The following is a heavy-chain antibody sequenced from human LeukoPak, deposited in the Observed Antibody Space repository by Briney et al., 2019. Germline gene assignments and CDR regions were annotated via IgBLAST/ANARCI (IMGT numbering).Heavy chain of an antibody. V-gene: IGHV1-2*02. CDR1: GGTFSSYA. Sequence: GASVKVSCKASGGTFSSYAISWVRQAPGQGLERMAWMNPKRGDTSYAQKFQGRVTMTRDTSISTAYMELSRLRFDDTAVYYCARNKEGKSLDYWGQGTLVTVSS. J-gene: IGHJ4*02. CDR2: MNPKRGDT. CDR3: ARNKEGKSLDY.